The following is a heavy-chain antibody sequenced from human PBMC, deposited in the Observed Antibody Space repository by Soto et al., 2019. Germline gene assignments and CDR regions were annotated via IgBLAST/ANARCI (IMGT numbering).Heavy chain of an antibody. J-gene: IGHJ6*02. Sequence: PSETLSLTCTVSGGSISSSSYYWGWIRQPPGKGLEWIGSIYYSGSTNYNPSLKSRVTISVDKSKNQFSLKLSSVTAADTAVYYCARGRGISEGNSEPSVYYYGMDVWGQGTTVTVSS. D-gene: IGHD4-4*01. V-gene: IGHV4-39*07. CDR1: GGSISSSSYY. CDR3: ARGRGISEGNSEPSVYYYGMDV. CDR2: IYYSGST.